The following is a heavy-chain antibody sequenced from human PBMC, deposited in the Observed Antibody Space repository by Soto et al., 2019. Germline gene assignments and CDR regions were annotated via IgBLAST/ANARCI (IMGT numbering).Heavy chain of an antibody. J-gene: IGHJ5*02. CDR2: IYYSGST. CDR3: ARVPSP. CDR1: GASISQYY. Sequence: SETLSLTCTVSGASISQYYWSWIRQPTGKGLEWIGSIYYSGSTNYNPSLKSRVTMSVEWSKNQFSLKLSSVTAADTAVYYCARVPSPWGQGTLVTVSS. V-gene: IGHV4-59*12.